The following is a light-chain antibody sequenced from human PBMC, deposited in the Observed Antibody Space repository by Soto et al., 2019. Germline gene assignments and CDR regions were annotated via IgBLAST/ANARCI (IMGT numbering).Light chain of an antibody. CDR3: SSHISSSTSVV. CDR1: SSDVGGYNY. Sequence: QAALTQPASVSGSPGQSITISFTGTSSDVGGYNYVSWYQQHPFKAPKLMIYEVSNRPSGVSNRFSGSKSGNTASLRISGLQAEDEADYYCSSHISSSTSVVFGGGTKVTVL. J-gene: IGLJ2*01. CDR2: EVS. V-gene: IGLV2-14*01.